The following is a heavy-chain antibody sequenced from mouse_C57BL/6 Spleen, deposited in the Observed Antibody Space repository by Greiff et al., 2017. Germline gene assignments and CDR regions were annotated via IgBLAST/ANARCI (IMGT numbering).Heavy chain of an antibody. CDR1: GYAFSSSW. J-gene: IGHJ2*01. Sequence: QVQLQQSGPELVKPGASVKISCKASGYAFSSSWMNWVQQRPGKGLEWIGRIYPGDGDTNYNGKFKGKATLTADTSSSTAYMQLSSLTSEDSAVYFCARGAYYGDYWGQGTTLTVSS. D-gene: IGHD2-10*01. CDR3: ARGAYYGDY. V-gene: IGHV1-82*01. CDR2: IYPGDGDT.